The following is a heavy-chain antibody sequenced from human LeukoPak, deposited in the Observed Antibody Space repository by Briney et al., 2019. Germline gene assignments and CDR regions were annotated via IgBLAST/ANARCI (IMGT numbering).Heavy chain of an antibody. V-gene: IGHV4-34*01. J-gene: IGHJ6*04. CDR1: GGSFSGYY. D-gene: IGHD3-3*01. CDR3: ARTLTIFPVFCMDV. Sequence: PSETLSLTCAVYGGSFSGYYWSWIRQPPGKGLEWIGEINHSGGTNYNPSLKSRVTISVDTSKNQFSLKLSSVTAADTAVYYCARTLTIFPVFCMDVWGKGTTVTVSS. CDR2: INHSGGT.